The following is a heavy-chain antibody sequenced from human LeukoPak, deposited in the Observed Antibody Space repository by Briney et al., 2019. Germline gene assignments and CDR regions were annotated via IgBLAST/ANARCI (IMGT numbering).Heavy chain of an antibody. D-gene: IGHD6-13*01. CDR1: GGTFSSYA. J-gene: IGHJ4*02. CDR3: ARPLNGYGSSSLDY. Sequence: GASVKVSCKASGGTFSSYAITWVRQAPGQGLEWMGWISTYNANTNYAQKFQGRVTMTSDTSTSTAYMELRNLRSDDTAMYYCARPLNGYGSSSLDYWGQGTLVTVSS. CDR2: ISTYNANT. V-gene: IGHV1-18*01.